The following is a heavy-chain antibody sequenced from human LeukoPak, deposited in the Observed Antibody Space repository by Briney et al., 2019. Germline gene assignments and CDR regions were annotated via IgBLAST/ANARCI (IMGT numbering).Heavy chain of an antibody. V-gene: IGHV3-23*01. CDR2: ISGSGAST. Sequence: GGSLRLSCAASGFTFSSYAMSWVRQAPGKGLEWVSAISGSGASTYYADSVKGRFTISRDNSKNTLYLQMNSLRAEDTAVYYCAKDTGYSRAFDYWGQGALVTVSS. J-gene: IGHJ4*02. CDR1: GFTFSSYA. CDR3: AKDTGYSRAFDY. D-gene: IGHD6-13*01.